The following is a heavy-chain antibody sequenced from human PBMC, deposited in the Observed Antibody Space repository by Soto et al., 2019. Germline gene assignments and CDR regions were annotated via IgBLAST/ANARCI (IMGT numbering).Heavy chain of an antibody. D-gene: IGHD2-15*01. Sequence: QVQLVQSGAEVKKPGASVKVSCKASGYTFTSYGIRWVRQAPGQGLEWMGWISAYNGNTNYAQKLQGRVTMTTDTSTSTAYMELRSLRSDDTAVYYCARDVVVVVAATPFDAFDIWGQGTMVTVSS. CDR2: ISAYNGNT. CDR3: ARDVVVVVAATPFDAFDI. J-gene: IGHJ3*02. V-gene: IGHV1-18*01. CDR1: GYTFTSYG.